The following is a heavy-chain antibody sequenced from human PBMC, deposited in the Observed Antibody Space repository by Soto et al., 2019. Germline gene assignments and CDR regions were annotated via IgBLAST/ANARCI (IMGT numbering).Heavy chain of an antibody. CDR1: GGSISMGGYS. CDR2: IYHSGST. J-gene: IGHJ5*02. Sequence: SETLSLTSGVSGGSISMGGYSWSWIRQPPGKGLEWIGYIYHSGSTYYNPSLKSRVTISVDRSKNQFSLKLSSVTDADTAVYYCARVPGPWGQGTLVTVSS. D-gene: IGHD7-27*01. CDR3: ARVPGP. V-gene: IGHV4-30-2*01.